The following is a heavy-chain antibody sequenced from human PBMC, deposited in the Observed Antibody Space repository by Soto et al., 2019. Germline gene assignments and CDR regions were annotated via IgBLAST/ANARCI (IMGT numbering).Heavy chain of an antibody. J-gene: IGHJ6*02. V-gene: IGHV1-69*13. CDR3: ARDLRVYYDSSGYYYYYGMDV. Sequence: SVKVCCKASAGAFSSYAISLVRQAPGQGLEWMGGIIPIFGTANYAQKFQGRVTITADESTSTAYMDLSSLRSEDTAVYYCARDLRVYYDSSGYYYYYGMDVWGQGTTVTVSS. CDR2: IIPIFGTA. CDR1: AGAFSSYA. D-gene: IGHD3-22*01.